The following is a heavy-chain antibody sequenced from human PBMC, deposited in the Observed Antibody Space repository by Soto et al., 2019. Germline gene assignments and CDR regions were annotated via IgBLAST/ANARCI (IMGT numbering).Heavy chain of an antibody. CDR3: AGDREWQPLDY. CDR2: ISAYNGNT. V-gene: IGHV1-18*01. J-gene: IGHJ4*02. D-gene: IGHD3-3*01. CDR1: GYTFTSYG. Sequence: GASVKVSCKASGYTFTSYGISWVRQAPGQGLEWMGWISAYNGNTNYAQKLQGRVTMTTDTSTSTAYMEMRSLRSDDTAVYYSAGDREWQPLDYWGQGTLVTVSS.